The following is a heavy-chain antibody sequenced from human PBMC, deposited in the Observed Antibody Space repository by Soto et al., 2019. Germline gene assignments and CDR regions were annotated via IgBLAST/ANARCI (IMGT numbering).Heavy chain of an antibody. D-gene: IGHD2-15*01. CDR1: GYTFTSYD. Sequence: QVQLVQSGAEVKKPGASVKVSCKASGYTFTSYDINWVRQATGQGLEWMGWMNPNSGNTGYAQKFQGRVTMTRNTSISTAYMGLSSLRSEDTAVYYCARGKLGYCSGGSCYPYYYYYYGMDAWGQGTTVTVSS. CDR2: MNPNSGNT. J-gene: IGHJ6*02. CDR3: ARGKLGYCSGGSCYPYYYYYYGMDA. V-gene: IGHV1-8*01.